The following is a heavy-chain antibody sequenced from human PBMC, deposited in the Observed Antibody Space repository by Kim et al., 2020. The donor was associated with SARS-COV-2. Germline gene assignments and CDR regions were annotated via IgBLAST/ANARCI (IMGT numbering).Heavy chain of an antibody. CDR3: ARVTTIFGVVVSGFDS. J-gene: IGHJ4*02. CDR1: GGSISSGGYY. Sequence: SETLSLTRTVSGGSISSGGYYWSWIRQHPGKGLVWIGYIYYSGSTYYNPSLKSRVTISVDTSKNQFSLKLSSVTAADTAVYYCARVTTIFGVVVSGFDSCGQGTLVTVSS. CDR2: IYYSGST. V-gene: IGHV4-31*03. D-gene: IGHD3-3*01.